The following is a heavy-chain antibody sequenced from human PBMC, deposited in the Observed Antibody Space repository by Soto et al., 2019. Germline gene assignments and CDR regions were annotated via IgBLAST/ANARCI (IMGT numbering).Heavy chain of an antibody. CDR2: HSDST. D-gene: IGHD3-16*01. V-gene: IGHV4-4*09. J-gene: IGHJ4*02. CDR3: ATYTVGEGGRGY. Sequence: SSETLSLTCTVSGGSMRGQHWSWIRQPPGKGLEWIGHHSDSTNYNPSLKSRITISTDTSKNQFSLKLSSVTAADTAVYYCATYTVGEGGRGYWGQGTLVTVS. CDR1: GGSMRGQH.